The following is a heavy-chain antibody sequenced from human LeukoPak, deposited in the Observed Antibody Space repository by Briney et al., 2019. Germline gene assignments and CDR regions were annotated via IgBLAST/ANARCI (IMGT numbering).Heavy chain of an antibody. V-gene: IGHV3-66*02. CDR3: ARDRGDDILTGYNDY. D-gene: IGHD3-9*01. Sequence: GGSLRLSCAASGFTVSSNYMSWVRQAPGKGLEWVSVIYSGGSTYYADSVKGRFTISRDNSKNTLYLQMNSLRAEDTAVYYCARDRGDDILTGYNDYWGQGTLVTVSS. CDR2: IYSGGST. J-gene: IGHJ4*02. CDR1: GFTVSSNY.